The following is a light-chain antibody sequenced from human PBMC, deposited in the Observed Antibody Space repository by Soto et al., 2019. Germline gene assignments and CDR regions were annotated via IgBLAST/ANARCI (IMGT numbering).Light chain of an antibody. CDR2: GAS. CDR3: QQYNNWPSWT. J-gene: IGKJ1*01. V-gene: IGKV3-15*01. CDR1: QSVSSN. Sequence: EIVMTQSPATLSVSPGERATLSCRASQSVSSNLAWYQQKPGQAPRLLIYGASTRATGIPARFSGSGSGTEVTLTFSSLQSEDLAVYYCQQYNNWPSWTFGQGTKVEIK.